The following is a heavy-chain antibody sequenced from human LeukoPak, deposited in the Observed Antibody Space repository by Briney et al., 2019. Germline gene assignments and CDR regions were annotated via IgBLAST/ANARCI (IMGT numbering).Heavy chain of an antibody. CDR1: GFTFSDHY. J-gene: IGHJ4*02. D-gene: IGHD6-19*01. Sequence: GGSLRLSCAASGFTFSDHYMDWVRQAPGKGLEWVARTRNKVKSYTTQYAASVKGRFTISRDDSKNSLYLQMNSLKTEDTAVYYCARASGWYLDYWGQGTLVTVSS. CDR2: TRNKVKSYTT. V-gene: IGHV3-72*01. CDR3: ARASGWYLDY.